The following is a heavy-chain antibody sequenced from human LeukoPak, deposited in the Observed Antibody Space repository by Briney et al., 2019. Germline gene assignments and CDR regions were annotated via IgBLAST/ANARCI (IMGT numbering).Heavy chain of an antibody. V-gene: IGHV1-2*02. J-gene: IGHJ4*02. CDR3: AREACGGDCSELDY. D-gene: IGHD2-21*01. CDR1: GYTFTGYY. CDR2: INPNSGGT. Sequence: ASVKVSCKASGYTFTGYYMHWVRQAPGQGLEWMGWINPNSGGTNYAQKFQGRVTMTRGTSISTAYMELSRLRSDDTAVYYCAREACGGDCSELDYWGQGTLVTVSS.